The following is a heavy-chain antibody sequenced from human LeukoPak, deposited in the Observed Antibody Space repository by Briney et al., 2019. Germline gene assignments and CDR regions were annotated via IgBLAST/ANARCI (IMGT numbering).Heavy chain of an antibody. CDR3: ARGDYYGSGSYLFDY. D-gene: IGHD3-10*01. J-gene: IGHJ4*02. Sequence: GGSLRLSCAASGFTFSTYCMSWVRQAPGKGPEWVANINQDGSEKYHVDSVKGRFTISRDNADNSLYLQMNSLRADDTAVYYCARGDYYGSGSYLFDYWGKGTLVSVSS. CDR2: INQDGSEK. CDR1: GFTFSTYC. V-gene: IGHV3-7*03.